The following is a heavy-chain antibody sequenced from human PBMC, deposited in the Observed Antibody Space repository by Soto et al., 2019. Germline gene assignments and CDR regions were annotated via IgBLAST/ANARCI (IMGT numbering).Heavy chain of an antibody. D-gene: IGHD4-17*01. J-gene: IGHJ4*02. Sequence: GPTLVNPTQTLTLTCTFSGFSLSTSGLRVSWIRQPPGKALEWLARIDWDDDKFYSTSLKTRLSISKDTSKNQVVLTMTNMDPVDTATYYCARSNDYGDYYFDYWGQGTLVTSPQ. CDR3: ARSNDYGDYYFDY. V-gene: IGHV2-70*04. CDR1: GFSLSTSGLR. CDR2: IDWDDDK.